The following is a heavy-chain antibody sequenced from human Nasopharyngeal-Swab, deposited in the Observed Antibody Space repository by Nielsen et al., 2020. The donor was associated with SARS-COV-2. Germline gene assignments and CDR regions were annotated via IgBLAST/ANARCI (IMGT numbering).Heavy chain of an antibody. D-gene: IGHD6-6*01. CDR3: ARVDVHDAFDM. CDR2: INTDASRT. Sequence: GESLKISCAASGFTLSNYWIHWVRQTPGKGLLWVSRINTDASRTSYADSVKSRFTISRDNAKNTVYLQMNSLRGEDTAVYYCARVDVHDAFDMWGQGTMVTVSS. CDR1: GFTLSNYW. J-gene: IGHJ3*02. V-gene: IGHV3-74*01.